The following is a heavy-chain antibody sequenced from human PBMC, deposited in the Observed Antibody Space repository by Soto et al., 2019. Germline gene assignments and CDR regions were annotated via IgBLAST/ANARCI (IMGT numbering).Heavy chain of an antibody. J-gene: IGHJ4*02. V-gene: IGHV4-30-2*01. CDR2: IYHSGST. CDR1: GGSISSGGYS. Sequence: PSETLSLTCAVSGGSISSGGYSWSWIRQPPGKGLEWIGYIYHSGSTYYNPSLKSRVTISVDRSKNQFSLKLSSVTAADTAVYYCARVTSLDYFDYWGQGSLVTVSS. CDR3: ARVTSLDYFDY.